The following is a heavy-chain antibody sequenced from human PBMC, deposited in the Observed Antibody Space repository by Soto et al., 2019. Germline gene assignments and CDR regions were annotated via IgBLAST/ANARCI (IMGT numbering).Heavy chain of an antibody. CDR3: AKDRLYDYVWGSYRSDDY. D-gene: IGHD3-16*02. CDR2: ISGSGGST. Sequence: EVQLLESGGGLVQPGGSLRLSCAASGFTFSRYGMSWVRQAPGKGLEWVSAISGSGGSTYYADSVKGRFTISRDNSKNTLYLQMNSLRAEDTAVYYCAKDRLYDYVWGSYRSDDYWGQGTLVTVSS. J-gene: IGHJ4*02. CDR1: GFTFSRYG. V-gene: IGHV3-23*01.